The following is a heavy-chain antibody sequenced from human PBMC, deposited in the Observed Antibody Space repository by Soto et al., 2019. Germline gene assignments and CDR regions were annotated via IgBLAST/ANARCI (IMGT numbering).Heavy chain of an antibody. V-gene: IGHV3-23*01. CDR3: VRWNGGGDH. J-gene: IGHJ4*02. CDR2: FSGGGGGT. D-gene: IGHD1-1*01. Sequence: EVQLLDSGGGLVQPGGSLRLSCAVSGFTLSDYGVTWVRQAPGKGLEWVSGFSGGGGGTFYADSVKGRFTISRDDSKNTAYLQMNGLGVEDTAVYYCVRWNGGGDHWGQGTLVTVSS. CDR1: GFTLSDYG.